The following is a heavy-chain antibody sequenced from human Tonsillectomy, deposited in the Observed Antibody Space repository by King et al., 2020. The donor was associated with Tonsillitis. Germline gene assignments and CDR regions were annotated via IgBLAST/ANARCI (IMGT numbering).Heavy chain of an antibody. J-gene: IGHJ6*02. D-gene: IGHD2-15*01. V-gene: IGHV1-2*02. CDR1: GYTFTGYY. CDR2: INPNSGGT. Sequence: QLVQSGAEVKKPGASVKVSCKASGYTFTGYYMHWVRQAPGQGLEWMGWINPNSGGTNYAQKFQGRVTMTRDTSISTAYMELSRLRSDDTAVYYCARVRVVPGYYYGMDVWGQGTTVTVSS. CDR3: ARVRVVPGYYYGMDV.